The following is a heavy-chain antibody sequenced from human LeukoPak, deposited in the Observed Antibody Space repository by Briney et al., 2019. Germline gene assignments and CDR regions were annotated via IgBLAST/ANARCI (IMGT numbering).Heavy chain of an antibody. J-gene: IGHJ5*02. D-gene: IGHD3-3*01. V-gene: IGHV4-30-2*01. CDR2: IYHSGST. CDR3: ARAYYDFWSGYYLSWFDP. Sequence: PSETLSLTCAVSGGSISSGGYSWSWIRQPPGKGLEWIGYIYHSGSTYYNPSLKSRVTVSVDRSKNQFSLKLSSVAAADTAVYYCARAYYDFWSGYYLSWFDPWGQGTLVTVSS. CDR1: GGSISSGGYS.